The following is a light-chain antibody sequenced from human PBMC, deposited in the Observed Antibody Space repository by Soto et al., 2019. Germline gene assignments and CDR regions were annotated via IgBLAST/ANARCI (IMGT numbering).Light chain of an antibody. CDR2: KAS. Sequence: DIQMTQSPSTLSGSVGDRVTITCRASQTISSWLAWYQQKPGKAPKLLIYKASTLKSGVPSRFSGSGSGTEFTLTISSLPPDDFATYYCQHDTSYSEAFGQGTKVELK. J-gene: IGKJ1*01. CDR1: QTISSW. V-gene: IGKV1-5*03. CDR3: QHDTSYSEA.